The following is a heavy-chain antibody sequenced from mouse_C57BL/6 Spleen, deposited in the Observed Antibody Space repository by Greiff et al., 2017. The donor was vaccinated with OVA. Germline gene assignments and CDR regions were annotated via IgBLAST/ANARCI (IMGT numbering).Heavy chain of an antibody. CDR2: ISSGGSYT. D-gene: IGHD1-1*01. Sequence: EVQRVESGGDLVKPGGSLKLSCAASGFTFSSYGMSWVRQTPDKRLEWVATISSGGSYTYYPDSVKGRFTISRDNAKNTLYLQMSSLKSEDTAMYYCARTTVVAGDAMDYWGQGTSVTVSS. CDR3: ARTTVVAGDAMDY. V-gene: IGHV5-6*01. J-gene: IGHJ4*01. CDR1: GFTFSSYG.